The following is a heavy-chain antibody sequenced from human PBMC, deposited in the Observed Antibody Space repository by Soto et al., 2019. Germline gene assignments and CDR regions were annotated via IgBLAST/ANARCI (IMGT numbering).Heavy chain of an antibody. CDR3: ARDNYYGSGSSNYYYYYGMDV. V-gene: IGHV3-21*01. CDR1: GFTFSSYS. D-gene: IGHD3-10*01. J-gene: IGHJ6*02. CDR2: ISSSSSYI. Sequence: GGSLRLSCAASGFTFSSYSMNWVRQAPGKGLEWVSSISSSSSYIYYADSVKGRFTISRDNAKNSLYLQMNSLRAEDTAVYYFARDNYYGSGSSNYYYYYGMDVWGQGTTVTVSS.